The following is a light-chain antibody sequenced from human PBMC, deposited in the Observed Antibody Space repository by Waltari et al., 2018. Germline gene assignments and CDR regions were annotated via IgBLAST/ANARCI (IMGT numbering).Light chain of an antibody. Sequence: QSVLTQPPSASGAPGQRVTISCSGRSSTVGSATVNWYQQLPGTAPKLLIYNDDQRPSGVPDRFSGSKSGTSASLAISGLQSEDEADYYCVTWDESLNGPVFGGGTKLTVL. V-gene: IGLV1-44*01. J-gene: IGLJ3*02. CDR2: NDD. CDR3: VTWDESLNGPV. CDR1: SSTVGSAT.